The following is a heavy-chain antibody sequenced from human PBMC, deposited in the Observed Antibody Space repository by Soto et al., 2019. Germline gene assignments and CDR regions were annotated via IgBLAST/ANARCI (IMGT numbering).Heavy chain of an antibody. J-gene: IGHJ4*02. CDR2: FDPEDGET. V-gene: IGHV1-24*01. CDR1: GYTLTELS. D-gene: IGHD2-15*01. CDR3: ATDLHGGNTLLGY. Sequence: GSVKVSFKVSGYTLTELSMHLVRQAPGKGLEWMGGFDPEDGETIYAQKFQGRVTMTEDTSTDTAYMELSSLRSEDTAVYYCATDLHGGNTLLGYWGQGTLVTVS.